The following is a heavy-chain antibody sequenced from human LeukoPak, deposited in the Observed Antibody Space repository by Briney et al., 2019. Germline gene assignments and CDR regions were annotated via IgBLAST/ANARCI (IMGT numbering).Heavy chain of an antibody. CDR3: ARDLGTMIGGDY. V-gene: IGHV1-69*04. J-gene: IGHJ4*02. Sequence: GASVKVSCKASGGTFSSYAISWVRQAPGQGLEWMGRIIPILGIANYAQKFQGRVTITADKSTSTAYMELSSQRSEDTAVFYCARDLGTMIGGDYWGQGTLVTVSS. CDR2: IIPILGIA. D-gene: IGHD3-22*01. CDR1: GGTFSSYA.